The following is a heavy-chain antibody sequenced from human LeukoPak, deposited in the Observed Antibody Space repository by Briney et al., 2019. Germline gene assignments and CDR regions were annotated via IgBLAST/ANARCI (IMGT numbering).Heavy chain of an antibody. Sequence: PGGSLRLSCAASGFTFSSYAMSWVRQAPGKGLEWVSNIRGNGDASTYYADSVKGRFTISRDNSKNSLYLQMNSLRDEDTAVYYCATSRDWRVESWGRGIAVTVS. V-gene: IGHV3-23*01. CDR1: GFTFSSYA. D-gene: IGHD2-21*02. CDR3: ATSRDWRVES. CDR2: IRGNGDAST. J-gene: IGHJ4*02.